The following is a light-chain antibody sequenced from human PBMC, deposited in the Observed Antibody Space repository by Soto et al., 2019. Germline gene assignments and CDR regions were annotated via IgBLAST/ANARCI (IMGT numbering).Light chain of an antibody. Sequence: EIVLTQSPGTLSLSPGQRATLSCRASQSVSSTYLAWYQQKPGQPPRLLIYGASSRATGIPDRFSGSGSGTDFALTISRLEPEDSAVYYCQQYGSSPLFGQGTRLEI. CDR1: QSVSSTY. V-gene: IGKV3-20*01. CDR3: QQYGSSPL. J-gene: IGKJ5*01. CDR2: GAS.